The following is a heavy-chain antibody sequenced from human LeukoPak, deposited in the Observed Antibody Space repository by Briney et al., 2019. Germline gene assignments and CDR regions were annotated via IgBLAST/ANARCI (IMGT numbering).Heavy chain of an antibody. CDR3: ARDPVGATIDFFDY. Sequence: ETLSLTCTVSGYSISTGYYWDWIRQPPGKGLEWVSYISSSSSTIYYADSVKGRFTISRDNAKNSLYLQMNSLRAEDTAVYYCARDPVGATIDFFDYWGQGTLVTVSS. V-gene: IGHV3-48*01. D-gene: IGHD1-26*01. J-gene: IGHJ4*02. CDR1: GYSISTGYY. CDR2: ISSSSSTI.